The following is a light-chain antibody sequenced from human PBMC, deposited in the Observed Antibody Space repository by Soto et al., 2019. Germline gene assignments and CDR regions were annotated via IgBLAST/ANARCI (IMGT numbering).Light chain of an antibody. J-gene: IGKJ1*01. CDR3: QQGYSSPPT. Sequence: DVEMTQSPSSLSASVGDRVTITCRASQDIDICLHWYQQKPGTSPKLLIYAASNLPVGVPSSFSGSGSGTDFTLTISSLQIEDFATYYCQQGYSSPPTFGQGTKLDVK. CDR1: QDIDIC. V-gene: IGKV1-39*01. CDR2: AAS.